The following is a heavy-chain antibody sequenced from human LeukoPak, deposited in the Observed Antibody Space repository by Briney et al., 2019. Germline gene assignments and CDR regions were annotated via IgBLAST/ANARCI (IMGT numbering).Heavy chain of an antibody. CDR1: GFAFEDYT. CDR2: ISWDGGFT. V-gene: IGHV3-43*01. Sequence: GGSLRLSCTASGFAFEDYTMHWVRQPPGKGLEWVSLISWDGGFTSYADSVKGRFTMSRDNSKNSLHLEMNSLIIEDTALYYWFLSEGAFDIWGQGTTVTV. J-gene: IGHJ3*02. CDR3: FLSEGAFDI. D-gene: IGHD2/OR15-2a*01.